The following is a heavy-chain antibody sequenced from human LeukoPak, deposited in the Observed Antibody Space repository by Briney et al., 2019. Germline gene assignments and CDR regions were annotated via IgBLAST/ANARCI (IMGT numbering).Heavy chain of an antibody. CDR1: GGSISSGGYY. Sequence: SETLSLTCTVSGGSISSGGYYWSWIRQHPGKGLEWIGHIYYSGSTNYNPSLKSRVTISVDTSKNQFSLKLSSVTAADTAVYYCARVATEFYGMDVWGQGTTVTVSS. D-gene: IGHD3-10*01. V-gene: IGHV4-61*08. CDR2: IYYSGST. CDR3: ARVATEFYGMDV. J-gene: IGHJ6*02.